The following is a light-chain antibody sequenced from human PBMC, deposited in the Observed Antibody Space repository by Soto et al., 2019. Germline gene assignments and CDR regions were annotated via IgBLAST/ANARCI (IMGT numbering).Light chain of an antibody. V-gene: IGKV1-5*01. CDR2: DAS. CDR1: QSLSSW. CDR3: QQYNSVWT. J-gene: IGKJ1*01. Sequence: DIQMTQSPSTLSASVGDRVTITCRASQSLSSWLAWYQQKPGKAPRLLTYDASYLERGVPSRFSGSGSGTEFTLTISDLQPDDLATYYCQQYNSVWTFGQGTKVEI.